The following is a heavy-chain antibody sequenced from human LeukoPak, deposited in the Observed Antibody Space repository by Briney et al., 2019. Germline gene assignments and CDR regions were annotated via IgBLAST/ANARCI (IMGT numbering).Heavy chain of an antibody. CDR2: IKQDGSEK. Sequence: GGSLRLSCAASGFTFSSYWMSWVRQAPGKGLEWVANIKQDGSEKYYVDSVKGRFTISRDNAKNSLYLQMNSLRAEDTAVYYCARDRTGLYGDYVPWGQGTLVTVSS. V-gene: IGHV3-7*01. D-gene: IGHD4-17*01. J-gene: IGHJ4*02. CDR1: GFTFSSYW. CDR3: ARDRTGLYGDYVP.